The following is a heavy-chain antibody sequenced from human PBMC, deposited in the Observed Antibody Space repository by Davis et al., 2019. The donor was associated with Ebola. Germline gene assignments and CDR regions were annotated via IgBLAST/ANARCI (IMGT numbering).Heavy chain of an antibody. CDR2: ISNDGNND. CDR1: GFTLSTGLTFSTYA. V-gene: IGHV3-30-3*01. J-gene: IGHJ4*02. Sequence: GESLKISCAASGFTLSTGLTFSTYAMHWVRQAPGKGLEWVAVISNDGNNDHYAESVKGRFTISRDNSKNTLYLQMDSLRPEDTAVYYCARDAVDDNILKLDYWGQGTLVTVSS. D-gene: IGHD1-1*01. CDR3: ARDAVDDNILKLDY.